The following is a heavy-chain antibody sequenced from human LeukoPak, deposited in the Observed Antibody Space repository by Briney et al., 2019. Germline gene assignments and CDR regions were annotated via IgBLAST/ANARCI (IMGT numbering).Heavy chain of an antibody. CDR1: GGSISSSNW. J-gene: IGHJ6*04. CDR3: ARDPRVDTAMVYYYYGMDV. Sequence: PSETLSLACAVSGGSISSSNWWSWVRQPPGKGLEWIGEIYHSGSTNYNPSLKSRVTISVDKSKNQFSLKLSSVTAADTAVYYCARDPRVDTAMVYYYYGMDVWGKGTTVTVPS. D-gene: IGHD5-18*01. V-gene: IGHV4-4*02. CDR2: IYHSGST.